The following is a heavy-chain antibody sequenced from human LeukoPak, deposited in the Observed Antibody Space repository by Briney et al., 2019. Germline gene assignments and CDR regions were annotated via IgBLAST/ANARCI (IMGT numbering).Heavy chain of an antibody. Sequence: GGSLRLSCAAFGSTFNNYWMSWVRQAPGKGLEWVANINQDGSGKHYVDSVKGRFTISRDNAKNSLYLQMNSLRAEDTAVYFCAKASIAGAIGVLDYWGQGTLVTVSS. D-gene: IGHD1-26*01. CDR3: AKASIAGAIGVLDY. J-gene: IGHJ4*02. V-gene: IGHV3-7*01. CDR2: INQDGSGK. CDR1: GSTFNNYW.